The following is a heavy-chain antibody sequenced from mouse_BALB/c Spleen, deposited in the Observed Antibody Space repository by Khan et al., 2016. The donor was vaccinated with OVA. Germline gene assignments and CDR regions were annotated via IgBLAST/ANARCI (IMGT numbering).Heavy chain of an antibody. CDR3: ARSGYGFGAY. J-gene: IGHJ3*01. V-gene: IGHV1-54*01. CDR2: INPGCGDT. CDR1: GYAFSDYL. Sequence: VQLQESGAELVRPGTSLKVSCKASGYAFSDYLIEWLKQRPGQGLEWIGMINPGCGDTKFHEKFKAKGALTADKSSRTAYMQLHSLTSDDSAVFFCARSGYGFGAYWGQGTLVTVSA. D-gene: IGHD3-2*02.